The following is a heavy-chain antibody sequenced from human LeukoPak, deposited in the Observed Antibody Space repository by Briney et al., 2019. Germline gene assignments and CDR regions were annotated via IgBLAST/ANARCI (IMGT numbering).Heavy chain of an antibody. D-gene: IGHD1-1*01. V-gene: IGHV1-69*04. J-gene: IGHJ6*02. Sequence: ASVKVSCKASGGTFSSYAIRWVHQAAGQGLEWMGRINRIHGIENYAHKFQGRVTITADKSTSTDYMELSSLRSEDTAVYYCARDSDGSTRNYGMDVWGQGTTVADPS. CDR2: INRIHGIE. CDR3: ARDSDGSTRNYGMDV. CDR1: GGTFSSYA.